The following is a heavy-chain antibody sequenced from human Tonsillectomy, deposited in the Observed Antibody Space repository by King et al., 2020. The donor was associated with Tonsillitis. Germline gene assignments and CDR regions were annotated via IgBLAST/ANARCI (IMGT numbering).Heavy chain of an antibody. CDR1: GASISDGGYT. CDR2: FYQSGTT. V-gene: IGHV4-30-2*01. J-gene: IGHJ4*02. CDR3: ARADPRNHAFDY. Sequence: QLQESGSGLVRPSQTLSLTCAVAGASISDGGYTWTWIRQPPGKGLEWVGYFYQSGTTYYHPSLKSRVTISLDKSENQFSLRLTSVTAADTAVYYCARADPRNHAFDYWGQGTLVTVSS. D-gene: IGHD1-14*01.